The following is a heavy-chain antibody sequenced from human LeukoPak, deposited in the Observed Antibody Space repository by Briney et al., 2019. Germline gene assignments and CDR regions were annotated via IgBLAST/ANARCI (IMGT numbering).Heavy chain of an antibody. CDR2: IYYSGST. V-gene: IGHV4-39*01. Sequence: PSETLSLTCTVYGGSISSSSYYWGWIRQPPGKGLEWIGSIYYSGSTYYNPSLKSRVTISVDTSKNQFSLKLSSVTAADTAVYYCALRDAILPAAGTPLYYFDFWGQGTMVTVSS. D-gene: IGHD6-25*01. CDR3: ALRDAILPAAGTPLYYFDF. J-gene: IGHJ4*02. CDR1: GGSISSSSYY.